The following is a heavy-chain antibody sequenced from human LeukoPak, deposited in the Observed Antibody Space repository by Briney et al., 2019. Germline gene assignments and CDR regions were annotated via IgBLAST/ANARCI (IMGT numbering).Heavy chain of an antibody. Sequence: GGSLRLSCAASGFTFSSYAMSWVRQAPGKGLEWVSAISGSGGSTYYVDSVKGRFTISRDNSKNTLYLQIHSLRAEDTAVFYCAKDPRIWRDYFDSWAKGPRVTVP. V-gene: IGHV3-23*01. J-gene: IGHJ4*02. D-gene: IGHD3-3*01. CDR1: GFTFSSYA. CDR2: ISGSGGST. CDR3: AKDPRIWRDYFDS.